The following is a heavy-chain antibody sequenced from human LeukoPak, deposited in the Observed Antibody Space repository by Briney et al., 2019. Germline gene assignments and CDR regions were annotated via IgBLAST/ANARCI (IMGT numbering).Heavy chain of an antibody. J-gene: IGHJ5*02. D-gene: IGHD6-19*01. CDR2: TYTSGST. CDR3: ARDLYSSGKYNWFDP. Sequence: SETLSLTCTVSGGSISSYYWSWIRQPAGKGLEWIGRTYTSGSTNYNPSLKSRVTMSVDTSKNQFSLKPSSVTAADTAVYYCARDLYSSGKYNWFDPWGQGTLVTVSS. V-gene: IGHV4-4*07. CDR1: GGSISSYY.